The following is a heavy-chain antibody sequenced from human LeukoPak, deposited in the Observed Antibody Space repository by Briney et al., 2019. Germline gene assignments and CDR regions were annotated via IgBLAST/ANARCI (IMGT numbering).Heavy chain of an antibody. V-gene: IGHV3-7*03. D-gene: IGHD3-16*01. J-gene: IGHJ6*02. CDR3: ARGGGLDV. CDR2: INHNGNVN. CDR1: GFTFSSYW. Sequence: GGSLRLSCAASGFTFSSYWMNWSRQVPGKGLEWVASINHNGNVNYYVDSVKGRFTISRDNAKNSLYLQMSNLRAEDTAVYFCARGGGLDVWGQGATVTVSS.